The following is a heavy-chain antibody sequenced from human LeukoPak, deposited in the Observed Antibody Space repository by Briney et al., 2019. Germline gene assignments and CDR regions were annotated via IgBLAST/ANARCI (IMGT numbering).Heavy chain of an antibody. CDR3: AKASTINYDILTGFGDSFDV. Sequence: PGGSLRLSCASSGFTFSHYHMHWVRQAPGKGLEWVAVISSDGSYKDFPDSVKGRFTVSRDNSKNTLFLQMDSLRPEDTALYFCAKASTINYDILTGFGDSFDVWGQGTRVTVSS. CDR2: ISSDGSYK. D-gene: IGHD3-9*01. V-gene: IGHV3-30*18. J-gene: IGHJ3*01. CDR1: GFTFSHYH.